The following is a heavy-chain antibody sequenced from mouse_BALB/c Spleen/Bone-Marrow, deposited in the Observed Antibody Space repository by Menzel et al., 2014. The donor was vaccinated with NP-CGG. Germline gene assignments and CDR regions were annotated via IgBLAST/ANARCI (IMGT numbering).Heavy chain of an antibody. D-gene: IGHD1-1*01. CDR3: TRGGSSPYYFDY. CDR1: GYTFTSYW. Sequence: VQLQQSGAELVRPGASVKLSCKASGYTFTSYWINWVKQRPGQGLKWIGNIYPSDSYTNYNQKFKDKATLTVDKSSTTAYMQLSSPTSEDSAVYYCTRGGSSPYYFDYWGQGTTLTVSS. CDR2: IYPSDSYT. J-gene: IGHJ2*01. V-gene: IGHV1-69*02.